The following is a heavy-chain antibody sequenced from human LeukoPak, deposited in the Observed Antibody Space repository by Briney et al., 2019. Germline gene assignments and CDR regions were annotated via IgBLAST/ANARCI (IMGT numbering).Heavy chain of an antibody. CDR2: INAGNGNT. V-gene: IGHV1-3*01. D-gene: IGHD3-3*01. CDR3: ATDRLTIFGVVVGYAFDI. CDR1: GYTFTSYA. Sequence: ASVKVSCKASGYTFTSYAMHWVRQAPGQRLEWMGWINAGNGNTKYSQKFQGRVTITRDTSASTAYMELSSLRSEDTAVYYCATDRLTIFGVVVGYAFDIWGQGTMVTVSS. J-gene: IGHJ3*02.